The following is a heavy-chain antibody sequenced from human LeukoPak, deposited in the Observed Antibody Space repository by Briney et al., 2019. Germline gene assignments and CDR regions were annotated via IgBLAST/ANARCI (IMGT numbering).Heavy chain of an antibody. Sequence: GGSLRLSCAASGFTFSIDGMHWVRQAPGKGLGWVGAIWYVVSNKYYADSVKGRFTISRDNSKNTLYLQMNSLRAEPTAVYYCAKGELELRPDAFDIWGQGTMVTVSS. CDR2: IWYVVSNK. CDR1: GFTFSIDG. V-gene: IGHV3-33*06. J-gene: IGHJ3*02. CDR3: AKGELELRPDAFDI. D-gene: IGHD1-7*01.